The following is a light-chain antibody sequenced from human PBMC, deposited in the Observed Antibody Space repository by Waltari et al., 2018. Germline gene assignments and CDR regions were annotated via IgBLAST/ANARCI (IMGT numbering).Light chain of an antibody. Sequence: TLSCRASQSVSSSYLAWYQQKPGQAPRLLIYGASSRATGIPDRFSGSGSGTDFTLTISRLEPEDFAVYYCQQYGSSPLTFGGGTKVEIK. V-gene: IGKV3-20*01. CDR1: QSVSSSY. CDR3: QQYGSSPLT. J-gene: IGKJ4*01. CDR2: GAS.